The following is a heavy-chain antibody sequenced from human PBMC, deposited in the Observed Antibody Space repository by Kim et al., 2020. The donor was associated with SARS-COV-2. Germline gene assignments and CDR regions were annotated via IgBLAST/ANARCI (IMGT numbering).Heavy chain of an antibody. CDR3: EASDY. Sequence: GGSLRLSCAASGFTFSTYAMSWARQAPGKGLEWVSTISDSGLRTHYADSVEGRFTISRDNSRSTLFLQMNYLRAEDTAIYYCEASDYWGQGSLVTVSS. CDR2: ISDSGLRT. V-gene: IGHV3-23*01. J-gene: IGHJ4*02. CDR1: GFTFSTYA.